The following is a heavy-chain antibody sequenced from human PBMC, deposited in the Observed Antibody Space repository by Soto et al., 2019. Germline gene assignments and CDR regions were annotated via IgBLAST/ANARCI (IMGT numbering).Heavy chain of an antibody. J-gene: IGHJ4*02. CDR1: GGTFSSYT. V-gene: IGHV1-69*02. D-gene: IGHD4-17*01. CDR3: ATQHDYGDYVDY. Sequence: QVQLVQSGAEVKKPGSSVKVSCKASGGTFSSYTISWVRQAPGQGLEWMGRIIPILGIANYAQKFQGRVTITADKSTSTAYMELSSLRSEDTAVYYCATQHDYGDYVDYWGQGTLVTVS. CDR2: IIPILGIA.